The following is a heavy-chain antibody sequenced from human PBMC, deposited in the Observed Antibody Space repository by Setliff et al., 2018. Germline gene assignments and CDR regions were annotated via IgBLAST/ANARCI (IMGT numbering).Heavy chain of an antibody. V-gene: IGHV7-4-1*02. CDR2: INTNTGNP. Sequence: ASVKVSCKASGYTFTRFSINWVRQAPGQGLEYMGWINTNTGNPSYAQDFTGRFVFSLDTSVSTAYLQISSLKAEDTAVYYCARASRFGTIVYKGYYYMDVWGKGTTVTVSS. CDR1: GYTFTRFS. J-gene: IGHJ6*03. CDR3: ARASRFGTIVYKGYYYMDV. D-gene: IGHD3-10*01.